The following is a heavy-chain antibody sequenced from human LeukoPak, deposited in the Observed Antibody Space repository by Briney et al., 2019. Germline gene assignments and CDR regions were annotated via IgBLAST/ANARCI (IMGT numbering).Heavy chain of an antibody. D-gene: IGHD6-13*01. Sequence: PSETLSLTCTVSGGSISSSSYYWGWIRQPPGKGLEWIGSIYYSGSTYYNPSLKSRVTISVDTSKNQFSLKLSSVTAADTAVYYCARLNPAYSSSWYRGYYYYGMDVWGQGTTVTVSS. CDR1: GGSISSSSYY. CDR3: ARLNPAYSSSWYRGYYYYGMDV. V-gene: IGHV4-39*01. J-gene: IGHJ6*02. CDR2: IYYSGST.